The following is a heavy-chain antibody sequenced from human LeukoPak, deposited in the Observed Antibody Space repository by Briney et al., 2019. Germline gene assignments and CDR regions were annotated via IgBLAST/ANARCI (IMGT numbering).Heavy chain of an antibody. Sequence: GGPLRLSCAASGFTLSNHWMTGVRQVPGRGPEWVANVNRDGSETYYLDSVKGRFTISKDNAKNSLYLQMNSLRAEDTALYHCARNNGMDVWGQGTTVIVSS. V-gene: IGHV3-7*03. CDR3: ARNNGMDV. CDR2: VNRDGSET. CDR1: GFTLSNHW. J-gene: IGHJ6*02.